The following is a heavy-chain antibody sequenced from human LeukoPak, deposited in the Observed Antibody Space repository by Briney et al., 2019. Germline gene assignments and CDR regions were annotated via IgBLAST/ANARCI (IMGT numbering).Heavy chain of an antibody. V-gene: IGHV3-23*01. CDR1: GFTFSSYA. CDR3: AKEGYYYDSSGYTPPDY. Sequence: GGSLRLSCAASGFTFSSYAMSWVRQAPGKGLEWVSAISGSGGSTYYADSVKGRFTISRDNSKNTLYLQMNSLRAEDTAVYYCAKEGYYYDSSGYTPPDYWGQGTLVTVSS. J-gene: IGHJ4*02. CDR2: ISGSGGST. D-gene: IGHD3-22*01.